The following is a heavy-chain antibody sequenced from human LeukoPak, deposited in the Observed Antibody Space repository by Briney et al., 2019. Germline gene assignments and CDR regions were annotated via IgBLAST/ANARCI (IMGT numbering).Heavy chain of an antibody. V-gene: IGHV3-7*04. CDR1: GFTFSAYW. D-gene: IGHD6-13*01. CDR2: IKEDGREK. CDR3: ARGTLTAPGPDS. Sequence: GGSLRLSCSASGFTFSAYWMTWVRQAPGKGLQWVANIKEDGREKYYIDPVKGRFTIYRDNSKNSLFLQMNILRADDTAVYYSARGTLTAPGPDSWGQGALVAASS. J-gene: IGHJ4*02.